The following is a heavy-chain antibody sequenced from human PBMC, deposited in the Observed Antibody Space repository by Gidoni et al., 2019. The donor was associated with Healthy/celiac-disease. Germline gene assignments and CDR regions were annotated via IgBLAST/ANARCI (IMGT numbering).Heavy chain of an antibody. CDR2: IKSKTDGGTT. Sequence: EVQLVESGGGLVKPGGSLRLSCAASGFTFSNAWMSWVRQAPGKGLEWVGRIKSKTDGGTTDYAAPVKGRFTISRDDSKITLYLQMNSLKTEDTAVYYCTTDPYLFGAGFDYWGQGTLVTVSS. V-gene: IGHV3-15*01. CDR1: GFTFSNAW. D-gene: IGHD3-10*01. CDR3: TTDPYLFGAGFDY. J-gene: IGHJ4*02.